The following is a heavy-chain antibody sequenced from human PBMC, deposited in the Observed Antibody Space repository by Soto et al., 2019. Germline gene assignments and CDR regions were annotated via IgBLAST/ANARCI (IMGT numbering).Heavy chain of an antibody. J-gene: IGHJ6*02. V-gene: IGHV4-59*01. Sequence: QVQLQESGPGLVKPSETLSLTCTVSGGSISSYYWSWIRQPPGKGLEWIGYIYYSGSTNYNPSLKSRVTISVDTSKNQFSLKLSSVTAADTAVYYCARGLARSQGVYYYYGMDVWGQGTTVTVSS. CDR1: GGSISSYY. CDR2: IYYSGST. D-gene: IGHD2-8*01. CDR3: ARGLARSQGVYYYYGMDV.